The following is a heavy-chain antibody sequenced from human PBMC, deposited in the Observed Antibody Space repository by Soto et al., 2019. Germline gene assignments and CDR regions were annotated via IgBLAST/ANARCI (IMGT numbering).Heavy chain of an antibody. CDR1: GYTFTSYA. J-gene: IGHJ5*02. D-gene: IGHD6-13*01. CDR3: ASHLAAAGIVGWFDP. V-gene: IGHV1-3*01. Sequence: ASVKVSCKASGYTFTSYAMHWVLQAPGQRLEWMGWINAGNGNTKYSQKFQGRVTITRDTSASTAYMELSSLRSEDTAVYYCASHLAAAGIVGWFDPWGQGTLVTVSS. CDR2: INAGNGNT.